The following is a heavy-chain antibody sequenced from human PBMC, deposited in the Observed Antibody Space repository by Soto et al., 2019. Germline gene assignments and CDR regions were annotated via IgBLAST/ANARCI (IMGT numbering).Heavy chain of an antibody. CDR1: GGTFSSYA. J-gene: IGHJ4*02. D-gene: IGHD1-1*01. Sequence: QVQLVQSGAEVKKPGSSVKVSCKASGGTFSSYAISWVRQAPGQGLEWMGGIIPIFGTANYAQKFQGRVTXXPXEXLSTAYMALSSLRSEDTAVYYWARGYYWHEIGTPDSWGQGTLVTVSS. CDR2: IIPIFGTA. CDR3: ARGYYWHEIGTPDS. V-gene: IGHV1-69*05.